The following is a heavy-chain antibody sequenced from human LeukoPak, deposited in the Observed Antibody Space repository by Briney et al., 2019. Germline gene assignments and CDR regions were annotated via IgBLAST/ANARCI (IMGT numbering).Heavy chain of an antibody. V-gene: IGHV3-64*01. Sequence: GGSLRLSCAASGFTFSSYSMNWVRQAPGKGLEYVSAISSNGGSTYYANSVKGRFTISRDNSKNTLYLQMGSLRAEDMAVYYCARGGVLMVYAGRYYMDVWGKGTTVTVSS. CDR3: ARGGVLMVYAGRYYMDV. J-gene: IGHJ6*03. CDR2: ISSNGGST. CDR1: GFTFSSYS. D-gene: IGHD2-8*01.